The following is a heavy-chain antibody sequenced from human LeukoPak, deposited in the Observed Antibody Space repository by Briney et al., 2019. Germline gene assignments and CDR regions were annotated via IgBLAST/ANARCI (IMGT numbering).Heavy chain of an antibody. Sequence: GGSLRLSRAASRFTFSSFAMSWVRQAPGKGLEWVSAISGTGDGTYYADSVKGRFTISRDNAKNTLYLQVNNLRAEDTAVYYCARGPNSNWSGLDFWGQGTLLTVSS. V-gene: IGHV3-23*01. CDR1: RFTFSSFA. CDR2: ISGTGDGT. CDR3: ARGPNSNWSGLDF. D-gene: IGHD6-6*01. J-gene: IGHJ4*02.